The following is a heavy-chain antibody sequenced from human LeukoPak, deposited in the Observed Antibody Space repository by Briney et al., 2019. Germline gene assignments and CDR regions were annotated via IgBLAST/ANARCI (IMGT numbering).Heavy chain of an antibody. D-gene: IGHD3-22*01. CDR1: GVSFSSGSYY. Sequence: WETLSLTCTVSGVSFSSGSYYWGWSRQPQGKGLEWNGYIYYSGSTDYSPSLKSRVTISVATSKNQSPLTLSSVTAADTAVYYCARENDCDSSGSFDYWGQGTLVTVSS. J-gene: IGHJ4*02. CDR3: ARENDCDSSGSFDY. V-gene: IGHV4-61*01. CDR2: IYYSGST.